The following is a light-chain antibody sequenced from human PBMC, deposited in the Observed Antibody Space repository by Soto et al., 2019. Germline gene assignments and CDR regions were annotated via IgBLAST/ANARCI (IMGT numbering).Light chain of an antibody. Sequence: EIVLTQSPGTLSLSPGERATLSCRASQSVNGNYLAWYQQQPGQAPRLLIYGASSRATGIPDRFSGSGSRTDFTLTISRLEPEDFALYYCQHYGSSPLTFGGGTKVEIK. CDR3: QHYGSSPLT. J-gene: IGKJ4*01. CDR1: QSVNGNY. V-gene: IGKV3-20*01. CDR2: GAS.